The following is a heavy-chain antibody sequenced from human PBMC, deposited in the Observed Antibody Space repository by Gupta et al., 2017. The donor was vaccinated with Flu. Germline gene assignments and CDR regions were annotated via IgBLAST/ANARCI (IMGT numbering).Heavy chain of an antibody. CDR3: ARDHLVVVPSISTSSYY. CDR2: ISSSGSNI. Sequence: EVQLVESGGGLVRPGGSLRLSCAPSGFTFSAYEMHWVRQPPGKGLEWVSYISSSGSNIFYADSVKGRFTISRDNAKNSLYLQMNSLRAEDTAVYYCARDHLVVVPSISTSSYY. J-gene: IGHJ6*01. CDR1: GFTFSAYE. V-gene: IGHV3-48*03. D-gene: IGHD2-2*01.